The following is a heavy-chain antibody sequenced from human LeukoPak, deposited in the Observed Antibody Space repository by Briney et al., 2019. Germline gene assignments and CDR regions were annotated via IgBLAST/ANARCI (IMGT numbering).Heavy chain of an antibody. CDR1: GGSISSSSYY. D-gene: IGHD3-22*01. Sequence: SETLSLTCTVSGGSISSSSYYWGWIRQPPGKGLEWIGSIYYSGSTYYNPSLKSRVTISVDTSKNQFSLKLSSMTAADTAVYYCARDTRRITMIVGDFDYWGQGTLVTVSS. J-gene: IGHJ4*02. CDR3: ARDTRRITMIVGDFDY. V-gene: IGHV4-39*07. CDR2: IYYSGST.